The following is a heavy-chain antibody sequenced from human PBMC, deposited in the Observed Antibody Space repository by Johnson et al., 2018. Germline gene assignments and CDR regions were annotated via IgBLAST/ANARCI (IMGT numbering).Heavy chain of an antibody. Sequence: QVQLVESGGGVVQPGRSLRLSCAASGLTFSSYAMHWVRQAPGKGLEWVALISYDGSNKYYADSVKGRFTISRDNSKHTLYLQMNSLRAGDTAVYYCAGDGRDIVVVIAPTGAYSYMDVWGKGTTVTVSS. D-gene: IGHD2-15*01. CDR2: ISYDGSNK. CDR3: AGDGRDIVVVIAPTGAYSYMDV. J-gene: IGHJ6*03. V-gene: IGHV3-30-3*01. CDR1: GLTFSSYA.